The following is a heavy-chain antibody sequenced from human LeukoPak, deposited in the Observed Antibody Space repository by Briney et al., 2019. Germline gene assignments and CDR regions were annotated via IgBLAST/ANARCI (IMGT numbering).Heavy chain of an antibody. CDR2: INPKSGGT. CDR3: ARGQYCSGGSCFLDY. D-gene: IGHD2-15*01. V-gene: IGHV1-2*02. Sequence: ASVKVSCKASGYTFTGYYLHWVRQAPGQGLEWMGWINPKSGGTNDAQKFQGRVTMTRDSSISTAYMELSRLKSDDTAVYYCARGQYCSGGSCFLDYWGQGTLVTVSS. J-gene: IGHJ4*02. CDR1: GYTFTGYY.